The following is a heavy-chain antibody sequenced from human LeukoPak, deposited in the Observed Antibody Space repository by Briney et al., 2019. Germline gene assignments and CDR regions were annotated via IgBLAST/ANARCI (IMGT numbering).Heavy chain of an antibody. J-gene: IGHJ4*02. D-gene: IGHD3-3*01. CDR2: MNPNSGNT. CDR3: ATVQDTIFGVVIGSFDY. CDR1: GYTFTSYD. V-gene: IGHV1-8*01. Sequence: ASVKVSCKASGYTFTSYDINWVRRATGQGLEWMGWMNPNSGNTGYAQKFQGRVTMTRDTSISTAYMELSRLRSDDTAVYYCATVQDTIFGVVIGSFDYWGQGTLVTVSS.